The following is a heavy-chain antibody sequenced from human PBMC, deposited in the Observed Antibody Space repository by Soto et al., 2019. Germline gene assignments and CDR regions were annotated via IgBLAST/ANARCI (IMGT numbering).Heavy chain of an antibody. V-gene: IGHV3-21*01. Sequence: PGGSLRLSCAASGFTFTTYTMNWVRQAPGKGLEWVSSISGTSSYIYYADSVKGRFTISRDNAKNSLFLQMNSLRAEDTALYYCARDALDYGDYDYAFDIWGQGTMVTVSS. CDR1: GFTFTTYT. CDR2: ISGTSSYI. D-gene: IGHD4-17*01. CDR3: ARDALDYGDYDYAFDI. J-gene: IGHJ3*02.